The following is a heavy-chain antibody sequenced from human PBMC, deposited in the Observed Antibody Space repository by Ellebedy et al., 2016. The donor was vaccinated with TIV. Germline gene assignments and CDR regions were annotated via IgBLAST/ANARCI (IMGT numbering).Heavy chain of an antibody. CDR2: IRSTGSDK. D-gene: IGHD2-21*02. CDR3: ARFAVVTAGDY. J-gene: IGHJ4*02. CDR1: GFTFSNYN. Sequence: GESLKISCVASGFTFSNYNMNWVRQSPGKGLEWVSSIRSTGSDKYYAESVKGRFTISRDNAKNTLYLQMNSLRAEDTALYYCARFAVVTAGDYWGQGALVTVSS. V-gene: IGHV3-21*01.